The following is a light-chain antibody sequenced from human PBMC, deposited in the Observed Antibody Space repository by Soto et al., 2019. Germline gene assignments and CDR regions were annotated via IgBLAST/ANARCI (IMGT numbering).Light chain of an antibody. CDR1: QSISTW. J-gene: IGKJ1*01. V-gene: IGKV1-5*01. CDR2: GAS. CDR3: QQGYSISWT. Sequence: DIQMTQSPSTLSASAGDRVTITCRASQSISTWLAWYQQKPGKAPKLLIYGASSLASGVPSRFSGSGSGTEFTLTISSLQPDDFATYYCQQGYSISWTFGQGTKVDIK.